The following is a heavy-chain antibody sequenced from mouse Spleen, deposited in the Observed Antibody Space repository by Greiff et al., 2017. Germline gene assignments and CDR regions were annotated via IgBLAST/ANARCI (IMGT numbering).Heavy chain of an antibody. CDR2: IDPSDSYT. CDR1: GYTFTSYW. V-gene: IGHV1-59*01. D-gene: IGHD2-5*01. J-gene: IGHJ1*03. Sequence: VQLQQSGAELVRPGTSVKLSCKASGYTFTSYWMHWVKQRPGQGLEWIGVIDPSDSYTNYNQKFKGKATLTVDTSSSTAYMQLSSLTSEDSAVYYCARRKNYSNYGYFDVWGTGTTVTVSS. CDR3: ARRKNYSNYGYFDV.